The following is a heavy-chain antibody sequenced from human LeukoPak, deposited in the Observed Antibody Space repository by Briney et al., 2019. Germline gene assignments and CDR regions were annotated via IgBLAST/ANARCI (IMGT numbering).Heavy chain of an antibody. CDR3: ARGSKNYIVVVPARYRFDP. CDR1: GFTFSSYA. CDR2: ISYDGSNK. V-gene: IGHV3-30*04. D-gene: IGHD2-2*01. Sequence: GRSLRLSCAASGFTFSSYAMHWVRQAPGKGLEWVAVISYDGSNKYYADSVKGRFTISRDNSKNTLYLQMNSLRAEDTAVYYCARGSKNYIVVVPARYRFDPWGQGTLVTVSS. J-gene: IGHJ5*02.